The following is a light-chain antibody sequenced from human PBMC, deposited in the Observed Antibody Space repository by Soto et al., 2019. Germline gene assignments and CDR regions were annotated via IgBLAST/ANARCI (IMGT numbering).Light chain of an antibody. CDR1: QSVSSNN. CDR3: QHFSTSPPWT. CDR2: GTS. Sequence: EILLTQSPGTLSLSPGERATLSCRASQSVSSNNLAWYQQKPGQAPRVLIYGTSSRATGIPDRFSGSGSGTDFPLTISTLETEDLAVYYCQHFSTSPPWTFGQGTKVEIK. V-gene: IGKV3-20*01. J-gene: IGKJ1*01.